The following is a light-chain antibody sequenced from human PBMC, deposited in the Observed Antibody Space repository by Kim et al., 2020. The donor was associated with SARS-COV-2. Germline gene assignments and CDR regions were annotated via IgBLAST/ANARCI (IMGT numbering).Light chain of an antibody. Sequence: ASVGDSVTITCRASQGISNYLVWFQQKPGKVPKRLIYTASSLQSGVPSRFGGSGSGTEFTLTISSLQPEDFATYYCLQHNSYPLTFGGGTKVDIK. J-gene: IGKJ4*01. V-gene: IGKV1-17*03. CDR2: TAS. CDR3: LQHNSYPLT. CDR1: QGISNY.